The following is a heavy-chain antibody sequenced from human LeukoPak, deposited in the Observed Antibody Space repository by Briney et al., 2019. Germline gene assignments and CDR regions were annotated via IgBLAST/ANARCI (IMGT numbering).Heavy chain of an antibody. CDR2: INSDGSST. V-gene: IGHV3-74*01. D-gene: IGHD3-10*01. J-gene: IGHJ4*02. CDR1: GSTFSSYW. Sequence: GGSLRLSCAASGSTFSSYWMHWVRQAPGKGLVWVSRINSDGSSTGYADSVKGRFTISRDNAKNTLYLQMNSLRAEDTAVYYCAKDRVSGSYYNFPYWGQGTLVTVSS. CDR3: AKDRVSGSYYNFPY.